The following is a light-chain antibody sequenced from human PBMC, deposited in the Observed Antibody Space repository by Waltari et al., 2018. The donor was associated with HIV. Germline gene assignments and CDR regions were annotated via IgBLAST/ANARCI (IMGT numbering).Light chain of an antibody. Sequence: QSVLPQPPSASETPAQRVTISCSARSSNIGRHYVSWYRHLPGTAPKLLIYRNNQRPSGVPDRFSGSKSGTSASLAISGLRSEDEADYYCAAWGDSLTSYVFGTGTKVTVL. CDR2: RNN. CDR3: AAWGDSLTSYV. V-gene: IGLV1-47*01. J-gene: IGLJ1*01. CDR1: SSNIGRHY.